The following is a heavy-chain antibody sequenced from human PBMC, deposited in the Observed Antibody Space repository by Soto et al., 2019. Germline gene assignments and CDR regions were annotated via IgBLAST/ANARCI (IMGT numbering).Heavy chain of an antibody. CDR2: INPNSGGT. CDR3: ARGGDIVVVPSSPPPYYYYYMDF. V-gene: IGHV1-2*04. Sequence: ASVKVSCKASGYTFTGYYMHWVRQAPGQGLEWMGWINPNSGGTNYAQKFQGWVTMTRDTSISTAYMELSRLRSDDTAVYYCARGGDIVVVPSSPPPYYYYYMDFWGKGTTVTVSS. CDR1: GYTFTGYY. J-gene: IGHJ6*03. D-gene: IGHD2-2*01.